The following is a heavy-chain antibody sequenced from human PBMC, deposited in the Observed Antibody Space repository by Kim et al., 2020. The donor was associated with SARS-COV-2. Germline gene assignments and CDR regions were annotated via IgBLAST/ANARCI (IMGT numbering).Heavy chain of an antibody. CDR2: ISAYNGNT. CDR1: GYTFTSYG. CDR3: ARGRGDYGGNSYIDY. J-gene: IGHJ4*02. V-gene: IGHV1-18*01. Sequence: ASVKVSCKASGYTFTSYGISWVRQAPGQGLEWMGWISAYNGNTNYAQNLQGRVTMTTDTSTSTAYMELRSLRSDDTAVYYCARGRGDYGGNSYIDYWGQGTLVTVSS. D-gene: IGHD4-17*01.